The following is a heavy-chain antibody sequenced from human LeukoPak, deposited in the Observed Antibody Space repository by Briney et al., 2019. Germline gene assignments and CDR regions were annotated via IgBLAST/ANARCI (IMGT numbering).Heavy chain of an antibody. V-gene: IGHV3-23*01. CDR1: GFTFSSYA. D-gene: IGHD6-19*01. Sequence: GGSLRLSCAASGFTFSSYAMSWVRQAPGKGLEWVADISGSGGSKYYADSVKGRFTISRDNSKNTLYLQMNSLRAEDTAVYCCAKSLFGSCWYLFDYWGQGSLVTVSS. J-gene: IGHJ4*02. CDR3: AKSLFGSCWYLFDY. CDR2: ISGSGGSK.